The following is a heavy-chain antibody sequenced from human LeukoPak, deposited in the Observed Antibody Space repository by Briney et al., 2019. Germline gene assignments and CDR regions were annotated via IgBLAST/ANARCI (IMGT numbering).Heavy chain of an antibody. Sequence: ASVKVSCKASGYTFTGCYMHWVRQAPGQGLEWMGWINPNSGGTNYAQKFQGRVTMTRDTSISTAYMELSRLRSDDTAVYYCARSRVVPAAPPDYWGQGTLVTVSS. J-gene: IGHJ4*02. D-gene: IGHD2-2*01. CDR1: GYTFTGCY. CDR3: ARSRVVPAAPPDY. V-gene: IGHV1-2*02. CDR2: INPNSGGT.